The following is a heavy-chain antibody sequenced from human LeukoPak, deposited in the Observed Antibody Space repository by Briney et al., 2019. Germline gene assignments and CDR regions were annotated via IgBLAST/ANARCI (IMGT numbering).Heavy chain of an antibody. Sequence: GGPLRLSCAASGFTFSSYWMSWVRQAPGKGLEWVANIKQDGSEKYYVDSVEGRFTISRDNAKNSLYLQMNSLRAEDTAVYCCARAPPGIQGASYGYWGQGTLVTVSS. V-gene: IGHV3-7*01. J-gene: IGHJ4*02. CDR1: GFTFSSYW. D-gene: IGHD5-18*01. CDR3: ARAPPGIQGASYGY. CDR2: IKQDGSEK.